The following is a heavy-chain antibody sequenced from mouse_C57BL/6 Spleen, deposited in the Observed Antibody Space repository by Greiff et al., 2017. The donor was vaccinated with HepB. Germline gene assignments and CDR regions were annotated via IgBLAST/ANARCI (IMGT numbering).Heavy chain of an antibody. J-gene: IGHJ1*03. Sequence: EVQLQQSGAELVRPGASVKLSCTASGFTFKDYYMHWVKQRPEQGLEWIGRIDPEDCDTEYAPKFQGKATMTADTSSNTAYLQLSSLTSEDTAVYYCTRDYYGSSDWDFDVWGTGTTVTVSS. V-gene: IGHV14-1*01. CDR2: IDPEDCDT. CDR1: GFTFKDYY. D-gene: IGHD1-1*01. CDR3: TRDYYGSSDWDFDV.